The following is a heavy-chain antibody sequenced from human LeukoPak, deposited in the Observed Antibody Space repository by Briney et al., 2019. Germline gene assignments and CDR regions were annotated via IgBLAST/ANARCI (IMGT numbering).Heavy chain of an antibody. D-gene: IGHD3-10*01. CDR1: GGSISNSSSY. CDR3: ASFGGAPGAFDI. CDR2: IYYSGST. J-gene: IGHJ3*02. Sequence: SETLSLTCTVSGGSISNSSSYWGWIRQPPGKGLEWIGSIYYSGSTYYNPSLKSRVTISVDTSKNQFSLKLSSVTAADTAVYYCASFGGAPGAFDIWGQGTMVTVSS. V-gene: IGHV4-39*07.